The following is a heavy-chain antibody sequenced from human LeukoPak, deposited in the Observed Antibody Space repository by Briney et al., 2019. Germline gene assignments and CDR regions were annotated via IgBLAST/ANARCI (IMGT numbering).Heavy chain of an antibody. CDR1: GFTFSSYA. D-gene: IGHD5-12*01. CDR3: ARESSVAPFDY. J-gene: IGHJ4*02. CDR2: ISYDGSNK. V-gene: IGHV3-30*04. Sequence: GGSLRLSCAASGFTFSSYAMHWVRQAPGKGLEWVAVISYDGSNKYYADSVKGRFTISRDNSKNTLYLQMNSLRAEDTAVYYCARESSVAPFDYWAREPWSPSPQ.